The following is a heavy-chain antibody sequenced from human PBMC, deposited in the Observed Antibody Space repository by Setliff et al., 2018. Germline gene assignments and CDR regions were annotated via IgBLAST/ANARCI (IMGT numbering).Heavy chain of an antibody. CDR1: GGSISNYY. CDR2: TYTSGSN. CDR3: ARKGISALSGAFDM. V-gene: IGHV4-4*07. D-gene: IGHD1-26*01. J-gene: IGHJ3*02. Sequence: SQSRSLTCTVSGGSISNYYWSWIRPPAGKGLEWLGRTYTSGSNNYNPSLKSRVTLPVDTTKNQFSLKLSSVTAADTAVYSCARKGISALSGAFDMWGQGTMVTVSS.